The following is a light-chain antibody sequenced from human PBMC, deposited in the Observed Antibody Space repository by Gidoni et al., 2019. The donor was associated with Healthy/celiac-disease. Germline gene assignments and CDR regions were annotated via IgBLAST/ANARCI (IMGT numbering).Light chain of an antibody. CDR2: GAS. CDR1: QSVSSSY. Sequence: EIVLTQSPGTLSLSPGARATLSCRASQSVSSSYLAWYRQKPGQAPRLLIYGASTRATGIPDRFSGSGSGTDFTLTISRLEPEDFAVYFCQQYGSSRTFGQGTKVEIK. V-gene: IGKV3-20*01. J-gene: IGKJ1*01. CDR3: QQYGSSRT.